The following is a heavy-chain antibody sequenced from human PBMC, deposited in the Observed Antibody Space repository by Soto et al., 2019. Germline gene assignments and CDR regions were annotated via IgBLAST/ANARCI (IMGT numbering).Heavy chain of an antibody. J-gene: IGHJ3*02. V-gene: IGHV1-58*01. CDR1: GFTFTSSA. Sequence: KVSCKASGFTFTSSAVQWVRQARGQRLEWIGWIVVGSGNTNYAQKFQERVTITRDMSTSTVYMELSSLRSEDTAVYYCARGPTGDAFDIWGQRTMVTVSS. CDR2: IVVGSGNT. CDR3: ARGPTGDAFDI.